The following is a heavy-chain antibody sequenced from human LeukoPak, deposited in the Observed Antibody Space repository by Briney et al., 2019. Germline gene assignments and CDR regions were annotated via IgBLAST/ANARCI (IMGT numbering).Heavy chain of an antibody. CDR3: AKLVSDSSSY. D-gene: IGHD6-6*01. CDR1: GFTFSSYW. Sequence: GGSLRLSCAASGFTFSSYWMSWVRQAPGKGLEWVANIKQDGSEKYYVDSVKGRFTISRDNARNSLHLQMNSLRAEDTAIYYCAKLVSDSSSYWGRGILVTVSS. J-gene: IGHJ4*02. V-gene: IGHV3-7*01. CDR2: IKQDGSEK.